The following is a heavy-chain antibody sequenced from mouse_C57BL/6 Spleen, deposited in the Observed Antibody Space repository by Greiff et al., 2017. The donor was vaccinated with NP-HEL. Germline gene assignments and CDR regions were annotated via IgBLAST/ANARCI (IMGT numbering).Heavy chain of an antibody. Sequence: VKLQQPGAELVRPGSSVKLSCKASGYTFTSYWMHWVKQRPIQGLEWIGNIDPSDSETHYNQKFKDKATLTVDKSSSTAYMQLSSLTSEDSAVYYCARGGYDYGFGYWGQGTTLTVSS. CDR1: GYTFTSYW. D-gene: IGHD2-4*01. CDR3: ARGGYDYGFGY. V-gene: IGHV1-52*01. CDR2: IDPSDSET. J-gene: IGHJ2*01.